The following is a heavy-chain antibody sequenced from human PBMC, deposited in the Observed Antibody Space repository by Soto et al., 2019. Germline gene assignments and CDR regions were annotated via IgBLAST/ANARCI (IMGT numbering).Heavy chain of an antibody. J-gene: IGHJ4*02. CDR1: GFTFSSYG. CDR3: ATWRGTAAIAD. V-gene: IGHV3-30*03. D-gene: IGHD6-13*01. CDR2: ISYDGSNK. Sequence: HPGGSLRLSCAASGFTFSSYGMHWVRQAPGKGLEWVAVISYDGSNKYYADSVKGRFTISRDNSKNTLYLQMNSLRVEDTAVYYCATWRGTAAIADWGQGTLVTVSS.